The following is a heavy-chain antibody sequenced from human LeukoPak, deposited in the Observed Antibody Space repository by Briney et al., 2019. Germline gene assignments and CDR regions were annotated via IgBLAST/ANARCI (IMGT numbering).Heavy chain of an antibody. CDR1: GGSFSGHY. CDR3: ARDHSGSYDNWFDP. J-gene: IGHJ5*02. D-gene: IGHD1-26*01. V-gene: IGHV4-34*01. Sequence: SETLSLTCAVYGGSFSGHYWSWIRQPPGKGLEWIGEINHSGSTNYNPTLKSRVTISVDTSKNQFSLKLSSVTAADTAVYYCARDHSGSYDNWFDPWGQGTLVTVSS. CDR2: INHSGST.